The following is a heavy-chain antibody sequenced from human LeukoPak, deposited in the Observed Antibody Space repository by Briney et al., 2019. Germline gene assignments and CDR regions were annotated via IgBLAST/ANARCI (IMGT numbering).Heavy chain of an antibody. Sequence: PGRSLRLSCAASGFTFSSYGMHWVRQAPGKGLEWVAVISYDGSNKYYADSVKGRFTISRDNSKDTLYLQMNSLRAEDTAVYYCAKAIVVVVAAATRDYYFDYWGQGTLVTVSS. CDR1: GFTFSSYG. CDR3: AKAIVVVVAAATRDYYFDY. J-gene: IGHJ4*02. D-gene: IGHD2-15*01. CDR2: ISYDGSNK. V-gene: IGHV3-30*18.